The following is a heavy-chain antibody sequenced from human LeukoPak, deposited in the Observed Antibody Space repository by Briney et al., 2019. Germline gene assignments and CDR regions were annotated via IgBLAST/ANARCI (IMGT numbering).Heavy chain of an antibody. D-gene: IGHD1-26*01. J-gene: IGHJ4*02. CDR3: ARVTRLLGATIDY. Sequence: ASVKVSCKASGYTFTGYYMHWVRQAPGQGLEWMGRINPNSGGTNYAQKFQGRVTMTRDTSISTAYMELSRLRSDDTAVYYSARVTRLLGATIDYWGQGTLVTVSS. CDR2: INPNSGGT. CDR1: GYTFTGYY. V-gene: IGHV1-2*06.